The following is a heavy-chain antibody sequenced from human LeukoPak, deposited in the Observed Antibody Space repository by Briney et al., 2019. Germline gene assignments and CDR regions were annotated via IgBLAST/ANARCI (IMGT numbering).Heavy chain of an antibody. CDR2: ISYDGSNK. V-gene: IGHV3-30*18. CDR3: AKPHRATSNNQSKYRSLWFGELLYFQH. Sequence: GGSLRLSCAASGFTFSNNAMSWVRQAPGKGLEWVAVISYDGSNKYYADSVKGRFTISRDNSKNTLYLQMNSLRTEDTAVYYSAKPHRATSNNQSKYRSLWFGELLYFQHWGQGTLVTVSS. CDR1: GFTFSNNA. J-gene: IGHJ1*01. D-gene: IGHD3-10*01.